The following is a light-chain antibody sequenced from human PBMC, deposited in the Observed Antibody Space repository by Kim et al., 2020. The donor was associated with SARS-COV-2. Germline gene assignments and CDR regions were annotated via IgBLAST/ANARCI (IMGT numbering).Light chain of an antibody. V-gene: IGLV2-14*03. CDR2: DVS. Sequence: GQSITIACTGTSSDVGGYNYVSWYQQHPGKAPKLMIYDVSNRPSGVSNRFSGSKSGNTASLTISGLQAEDEADYYCSSYTSSSTLVFGTGTQLTVL. CDR3: SSYTSSSTLV. J-gene: IGLJ1*01. CDR1: SSDVGGYNY.